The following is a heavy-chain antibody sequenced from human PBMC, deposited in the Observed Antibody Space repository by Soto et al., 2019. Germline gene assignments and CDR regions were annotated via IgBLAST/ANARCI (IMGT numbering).Heavy chain of an antibody. CDR2: IRYDGSNK. V-gene: IGHV3-33*01. J-gene: IGHJ4*02. CDR3: ARDWGYCSSNSCYPFFPLDY. CDR1: GFTFSSYG. Sequence: PGGSLRLSCAASGFTFSSYGMHWVRQAPGKGLEWVAVIRYDGSNKYYADSVKGRFTISRDNSKNTLYLQMNSLRAEDTAVYYCARDWGYCSSNSCYPFFPLDYWGQGTLVTVSS. D-gene: IGHD2-2*01.